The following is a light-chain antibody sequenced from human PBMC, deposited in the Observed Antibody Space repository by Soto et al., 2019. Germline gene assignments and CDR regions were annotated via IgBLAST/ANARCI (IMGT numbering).Light chain of an antibody. CDR2: RNN. V-gene: IGLV1-47*01. CDR1: SSNFGNNY. CDR3: AAWDDSLSGWV. J-gene: IGLJ3*02. Sequence: QSVLTQPPSASGTPGQRVTISCSGSSSNFGNNYVYWYQHLPGTAPKLLIYRNNQRPSGVPDRFSGSKSGTSASLAISGLRSDDEADYYCAAWDDSLSGWVFGGGTKVTVL.